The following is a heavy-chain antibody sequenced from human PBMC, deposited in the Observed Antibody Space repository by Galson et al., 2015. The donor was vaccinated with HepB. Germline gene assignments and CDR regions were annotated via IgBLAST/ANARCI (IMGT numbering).Heavy chain of an antibody. CDR1: GFTFSSYW. CDR3: ARSPRNFWSGPYVDY. V-gene: IGHV3-7*03. Sequence: SLRLSCAASGFTFSSYWMSWVRQAPGKGLEWVANIKQDGSEKYYVDSVKGRFTISRDNAKNSLYLQMNSLRAEDTAVYYCARSPRNFWSGPYVDYWGQGTLVTVSS. D-gene: IGHD3-3*01. J-gene: IGHJ4*02. CDR2: IKQDGSEK.